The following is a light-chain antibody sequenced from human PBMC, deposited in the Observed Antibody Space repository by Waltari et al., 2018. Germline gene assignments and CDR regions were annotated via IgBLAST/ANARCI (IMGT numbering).Light chain of an antibody. CDR2: AAS. CDR3: QQYNRLPPIT. J-gene: IGKJ3*01. Sequence: IVMTQSPATLSLSPGERATLSCRASQSVADNIAWYQQKPGQAPRLLIYAASARATGIPARFTGSGSGTEFTLTISSLQSEDFAVYFCQQYNRLPPITFGPGTKVEI. CDR1: QSVADN. V-gene: IGKV3-15*01.